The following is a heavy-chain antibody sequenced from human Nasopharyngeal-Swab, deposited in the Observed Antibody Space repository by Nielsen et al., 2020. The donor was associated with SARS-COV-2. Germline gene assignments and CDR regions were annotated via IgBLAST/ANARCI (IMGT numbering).Heavy chain of an antibody. J-gene: IGHJ4*02. Sequence: GESLKISCAASGFTFSSYGMHWVRQAPGKGLEWVAVIWYDGSNKYYADSVKGRFTISRDNSKNTLYLQMNSLRAEDTAVYYCARGVIYGGTLGYWGQGTLVTVSS. CDR3: ARGVIYGGTLGY. CDR2: IWYDGSNK. D-gene: IGHD4-23*01. V-gene: IGHV3-33*01. CDR1: GFTFSSYG.